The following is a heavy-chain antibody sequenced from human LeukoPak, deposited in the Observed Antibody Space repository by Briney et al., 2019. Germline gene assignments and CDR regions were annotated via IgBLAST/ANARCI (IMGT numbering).Heavy chain of an antibody. Sequence: SVKVSCKASGGTFSSYAISWVRHAPGQGLEWMGGLIPIFGTANYAQKFQGRVTITADESTSTAYMELSSLRSEDTAVYYCASRGYCSSTSCYAGMDYWGQGTLVTVSS. V-gene: IGHV1-69*01. CDR2: LIPIFGTA. CDR1: GGTFSSYA. J-gene: IGHJ4*02. D-gene: IGHD2-2*01. CDR3: ASRGYCSSTSCYAGMDY.